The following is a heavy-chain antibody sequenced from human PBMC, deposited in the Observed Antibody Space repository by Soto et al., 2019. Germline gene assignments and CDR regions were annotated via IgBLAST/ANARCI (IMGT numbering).Heavy chain of an antibody. J-gene: IGHJ4*02. D-gene: IGHD2-15*01. Sequence: GPTLVNPTQTLTLTCTVSGFALSTSGVGVGWIRQPPGKALEWLALIYWDDDKRYSPSLKSRLTITKDTSKNQVVLTMTNMDPVDTATYYCAHDSLLRGGSCFVYWGQGTLVTVSS. CDR1: GFALSTSGVG. CDR2: IYWDDDK. CDR3: AHDSLLRGGSCFVY. V-gene: IGHV2-5*02.